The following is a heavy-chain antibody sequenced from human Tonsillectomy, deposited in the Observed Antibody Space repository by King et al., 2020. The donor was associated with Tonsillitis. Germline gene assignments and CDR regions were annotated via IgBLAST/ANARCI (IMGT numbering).Heavy chain of an antibody. Sequence: VQLVESGGGVVQPGRSLRLSCAASGFPFSNYGMHWVRQAPGKGLEWVAVIWYDGSNKYYADSVKGRFTISRDNSKNTLYLQMNSLRAEDTAVYYCARDRGAGSFAAGEYWGQGTLVTVPS. CDR3: ARDRGAGSFAAGEY. J-gene: IGHJ4*02. CDR2: IWYDGSNK. D-gene: IGHD3-16*01. V-gene: IGHV3-33*08. CDR1: GFPFSNYG.